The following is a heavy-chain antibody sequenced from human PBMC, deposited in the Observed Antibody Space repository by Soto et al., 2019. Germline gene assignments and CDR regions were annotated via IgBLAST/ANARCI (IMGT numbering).Heavy chain of an antibody. J-gene: IGHJ4*02. D-gene: IGHD1-1*01. CDR3: ARGTKVAAFDN. Sequence: QVQLQESGPGLGKPSQTLSLTCTVSGGSISSGGYYWSWIRQRPGKGMEWIGYIDYSGTAYYNPSLKSRVTISGDTSNNHFSLKLSSVTAADTAVYYCARGTKVAAFDNWGQGTLVTVSS. CDR1: GGSISSGGYY. V-gene: IGHV4-31*03. CDR2: IDYSGTA.